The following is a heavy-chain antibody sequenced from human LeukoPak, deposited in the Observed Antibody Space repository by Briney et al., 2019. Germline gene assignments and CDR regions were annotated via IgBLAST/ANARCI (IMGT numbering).Heavy chain of an antibody. CDR1: GFTFSAYY. Sequence: PGGSLRLSCAASGFTFSAYYMSWVRQAPGKGLEWVSYISSSGSTIYYADSVKGRFTISRDNAKNLLYLQMNSLRAEDTAVYYCARVYDILTGYTYAVYGMDVWGQGTTVTVSS. V-gene: IGHV3-11*04. CDR2: ISSSGSTI. J-gene: IGHJ6*02. CDR3: ARVYDILTGYTYAVYGMDV. D-gene: IGHD3-9*01.